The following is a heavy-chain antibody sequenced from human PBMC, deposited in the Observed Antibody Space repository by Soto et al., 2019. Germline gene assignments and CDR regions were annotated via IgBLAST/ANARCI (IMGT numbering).Heavy chain of an antibody. V-gene: IGHV1-69*12. CDR1: GGTFSNYA. Sequence: QVRLVQSGAEVKKPGSSVKVSCKASGGTFSNYAISWVRQAPGQGLEWMGGIILPFGTPNYAQKFQGRVTITADESITTAYMALSGLRSDDTAVYSCSSAPHYAGYFDYWGRGTLVTVSS. D-gene: IGHD4-17*01. CDR2: IILPFGTP. CDR3: SSAPHYAGYFDY. J-gene: IGHJ4*02.